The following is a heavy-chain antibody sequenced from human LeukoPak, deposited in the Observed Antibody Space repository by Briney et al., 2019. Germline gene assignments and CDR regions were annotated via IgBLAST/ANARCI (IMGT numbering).Heavy chain of an antibody. CDR1: GYTFISNW. Sequence: GESLRISCKGSGYTFISNWITWVRQMPGKGLEWMGRIDPSDSYTNYSPSFQGHVAISADKSTSTAYLQWSSLKASDTAMYYCARIIPARPPEYWGQGTLVTVSS. V-gene: IGHV5-10-1*01. CDR3: ARIIPARPPEY. D-gene: IGHD6-6*01. CDR2: IDPSDSYT. J-gene: IGHJ4*02.